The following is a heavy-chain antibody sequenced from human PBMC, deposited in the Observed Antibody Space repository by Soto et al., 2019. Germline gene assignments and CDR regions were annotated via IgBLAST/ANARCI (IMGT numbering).Heavy chain of an antibody. D-gene: IGHD3-3*01. CDR1: GFTFSNYA. CDR2: ISGASSIT. J-gene: IGHJ6*02. V-gene: IGHV3-23*01. Sequence: PGGSLRLSCAASGFTFSNYAMNWVRQAPGKGLEWVSSISGASSITYYADSVKGRLTISRDNSEDTMYLQMNSLRAEDTAVYYCAKGYRNYDFWTGYYKGYYGMDVWGQGTTVTVSS. CDR3: AKGYRNYDFWTGYYKGYYGMDV.